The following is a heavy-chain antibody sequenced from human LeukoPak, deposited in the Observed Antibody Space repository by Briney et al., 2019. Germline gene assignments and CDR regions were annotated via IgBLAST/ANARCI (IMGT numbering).Heavy chain of an antibody. CDR1: GGTFSSYA. CDR3: ARDLSGGYCYDHYYYYGMDV. J-gene: IGHJ6*02. V-gene: IGHV1-69*13. Sequence: SVKVSCKASGGTFSSYAISWVRQAPGQGLEWMGGIIPIFGTANYAQKFQGRVTITADESTSTAYMELSSLRSEDTAVYYCARDLSGGYCYDHYYYYGMDVWGQGTTVTVSS. D-gene: IGHD5-18*01. CDR2: IIPIFGTA.